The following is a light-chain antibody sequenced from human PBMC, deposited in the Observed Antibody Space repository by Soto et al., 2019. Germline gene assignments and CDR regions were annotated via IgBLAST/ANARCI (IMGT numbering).Light chain of an antibody. V-gene: IGKV3-20*01. J-gene: IGKJ1*01. CDR2: SAS. CDR3: HQYESSLWT. Sequence: ENVLTQSPGTLSLSPGARVPLSCRASQSVSASYLVWYQQKPGQAPRLLIYSASNRATGIPDRFSGSGSGTGFTLTISRLEPEDSAVYYCHQYESSLWTFGRGTKVDI. CDR1: QSVSASY.